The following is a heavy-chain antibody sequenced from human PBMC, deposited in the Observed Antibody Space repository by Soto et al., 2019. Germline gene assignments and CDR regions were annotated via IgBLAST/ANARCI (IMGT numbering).Heavy chain of an antibody. CDR2: ISGYNGDT. J-gene: IGHJ6*02. CDR1: GYTFSRYG. D-gene: IGHD2-8*01. Sequence: ASVKVSCKASGYTFSRYGISWVRQAPGQGLEWMGWISGYNGDTNYAQKFQGRVTMTIDTSTTTAYMGLRGLTSDDTAIYYCAKNGQPPYYYYGLDVWG. V-gene: IGHV1-18*01. CDR3: AKNGQPPYYYYGLDV.